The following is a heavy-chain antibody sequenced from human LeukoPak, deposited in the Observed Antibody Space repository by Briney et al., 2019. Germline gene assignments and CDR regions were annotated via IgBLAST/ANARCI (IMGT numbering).Heavy chain of an antibody. J-gene: IGHJ5*02. CDR1: GISFSNYA. D-gene: IGHD6-19*01. Sequence: PGGSLRLSCAVSGISFSNYAMNWVRQAPGKGLEWVSSISSSSSYIYYADSVKGRFTISRDNAKNSLYLQMNSLRAEDTAVYYCARDERSTGFIWFDPWGQGTLVTVSS. V-gene: IGHV3-21*01. CDR2: ISSSSSYI. CDR3: ARDERSTGFIWFDP.